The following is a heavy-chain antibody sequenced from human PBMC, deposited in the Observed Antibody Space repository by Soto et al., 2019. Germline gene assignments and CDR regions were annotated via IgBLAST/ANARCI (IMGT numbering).Heavy chain of an antibody. D-gene: IGHD3-10*01. J-gene: IGHJ6*02. CDR2: ISSGSSYI. Sequence: DVQLEESGGGLVKPGGSLRLSCVASEFTFSVYSMNWVRQAPGKGLEWVSSISSGSSYIYYADSVKGRFTISRDNDKSSLFLHMNSLRVDDTAVYYCTSDRVKIRGGYYHYYGMDVWGQGTTVTVSS. CDR3: TSDRVKIRGGYYHYYGMDV. CDR1: EFTFSVYS. V-gene: IGHV3-21*02.